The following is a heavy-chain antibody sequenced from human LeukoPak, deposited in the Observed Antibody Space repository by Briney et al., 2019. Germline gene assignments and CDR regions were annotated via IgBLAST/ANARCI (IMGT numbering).Heavy chain of an antibody. Sequence: GGSLRLACAASGFTFRSYRMSWGRQAPGKVLEWVSAISAGGNNTYNADSVKGRFTISRDNSKSTLSLQMYSLRAEDTAVYYCAKVSSDGDYVDYWGQGTLVTVSS. CDR2: ISAGGNNT. D-gene: IGHD4-17*01. V-gene: IGHV3-23*01. CDR3: AKVSSDGDYVDY. CDR1: GFTFRSYR. J-gene: IGHJ4*02.